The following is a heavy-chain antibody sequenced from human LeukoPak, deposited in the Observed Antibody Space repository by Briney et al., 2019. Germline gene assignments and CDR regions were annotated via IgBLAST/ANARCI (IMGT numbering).Heavy chain of an antibody. J-gene: IGHJ4*02. Sequence: PGGSLRLSCAASGFTFDDYAMHWVRQSPGKGLEWVSGINWNSGIIGYADSVKGRFTISRDNAKNSLYLQMNSLRGEDTAFYYCAKDVEGWELLLAFDYWGLGTLVTVSS. V-gene: IGHV3-9*01. CDR1: GFTFDDYA. CDR2: INWNSGII. D-gene: IGHD1-26*01. CDR3: AKDVEGWELLLAFDY.